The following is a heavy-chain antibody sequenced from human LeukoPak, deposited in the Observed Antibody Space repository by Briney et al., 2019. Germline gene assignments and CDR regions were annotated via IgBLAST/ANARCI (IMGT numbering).Heavy chain of an antibody. Sequence: PSETLSLTCTVSGGFIGSYYCSWIRQPPGRGLEWVGYIYHRGSTKYNPSPKRRVTISEDTSKNQFSPKLSSVSAPDTAEYYCARDGYSGNDGLWGQRRLVTVSS. CDR2: IYHRGST. D-gene: IGHD5-12*01. J-gene: IGHJ4*02. CDR1: GGFIGSYY. CDR3: ARDGYSGNDGL. V-gene: IGHV4-59*01.